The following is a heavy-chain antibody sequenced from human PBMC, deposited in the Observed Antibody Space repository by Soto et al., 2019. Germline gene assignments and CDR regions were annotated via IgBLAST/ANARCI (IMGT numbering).Heavy chain of an antibody. CDR1: GFTFTRYS. V-gene: IGHV3-21*06. CDR3: ARESEDLTSNFDY. J-gene: IGHJ4*02. CDR2: ISSTTNYI. Sequence: SLRLSCAASGFTFTRYSMNWVRQAPGKGLEWVSSISSTTNYIYYRDSMKGRFTISRDNAKNSLYLEMNSLRAEDTAVYYCARESEDLTSNFDYWGQGTLVTVSS.